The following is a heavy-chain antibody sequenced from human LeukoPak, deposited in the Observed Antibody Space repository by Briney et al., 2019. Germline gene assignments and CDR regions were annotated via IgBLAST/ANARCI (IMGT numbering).Heavy chain of an antibody. CDR2: IYTSGST. Sequence: SETLSLTCTVSGGSISIYYWSWIRQPAGKGLEWIGRIYTSGSTNYNPSLKSRVTMSVDTSKNQFSLKLSSVTAADTAVYYCARETGITMSFFLDYWGQGTLVTVSS. CDR1: GGSISIYY. CDR3: ARETGITMSFFLDY. J-gene: IGHJ4*02. V-gene: IGHV4-4*07. D-gene: IGHD3-10*02.